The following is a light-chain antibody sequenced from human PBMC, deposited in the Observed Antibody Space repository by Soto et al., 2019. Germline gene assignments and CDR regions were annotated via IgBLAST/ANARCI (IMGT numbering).Light chain of an antibody. CDR2: DTS. J-gene: IGKJ1*01. CDR3: QQRSKFLWT. CDR1: QSVSNY. V-gene: IGKV3-11*01. Sequence: EIVLTQSPATLSLSPGERATLSCRASQSVSNYLAWYQQKPGQAPRLLMYDTSNRAPGIPARFSGSGSGTDFTLNISSLEPEDFAVYFCQQRSKFLWTFGQGTKVDI.